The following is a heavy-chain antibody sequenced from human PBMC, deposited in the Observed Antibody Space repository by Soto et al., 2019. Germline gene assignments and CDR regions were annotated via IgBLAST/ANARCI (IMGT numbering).Heavy chain of an antibody. V-gene: IGHV4-59*01. Sequence: ETLSLTCTVSGGFIWGWIRQSPDKGLEWIGYIYNSGRYNYNPSLESRLTISIDTSKNQFSLRLASVTAADTAVYYCARTLPNRQLFDSWSQGTLVTVS. CDR3: ARTLPNRQLFDS. CDR2: IYNSGRY. D-gene: IGHD1-1*01. CDR1: GGFI. J-gene: IGHJ4*02.